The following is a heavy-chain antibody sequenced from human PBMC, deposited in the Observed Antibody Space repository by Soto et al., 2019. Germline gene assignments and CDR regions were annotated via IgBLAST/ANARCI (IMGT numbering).Heavy chain of an antibody. CDR3: GSRGIIGGGIDY. D-gene: IGHD2-15*01. Sequence: EVQLVESGGGLVQPGRSLRLSCAASGFTFHYYAMQWVRQAPGKGLEWVSGISWNSANIGYADSVKGRFTISRDNAKNSLYLQISSLRAEDTALYYCGSRGIIGGGIDYWGQGTLVTVSS. J-gene: IGHJ4*02. CDR2: ISWNSANI. V-gene: IGHV3-9*01. CDR1: GFTFHYYA.